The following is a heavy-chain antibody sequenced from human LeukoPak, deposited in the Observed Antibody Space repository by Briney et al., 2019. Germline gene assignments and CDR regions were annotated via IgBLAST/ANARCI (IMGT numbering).Heavy chain of an antibody. V-gene: IGHV4-30-4*08. J-gene: IGHJ4*02. CDR2: IYYSGST. CDR3: ARDGYYDSSGHFDY. Sequence: NPSETLSLTCTVSGGSISSGGYYWSWIRQHPGKGLEWIGYIYYSGSTYYNPSLKSRVTISVDTSKNQFSLKLSSVTAADTAVYYCARDGYYDSSGHFDYWGQGTLVTVSS. CDR1: GGSISSGGYY. D-gene: IGHD3-22*01.